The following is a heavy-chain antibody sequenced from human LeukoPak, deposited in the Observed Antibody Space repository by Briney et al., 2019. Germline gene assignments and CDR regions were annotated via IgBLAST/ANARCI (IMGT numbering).Heavy chain of an antibody. J-gene: IGHJ6*02. Sequence: SVKVSCKASGFTFTSSAVQWVRQARGQRLEWIGWIVVGSGNTNYAQKFQERVTITRDMSTSTAYMELSSLRSEDTAVYYCAAVGSKPTGYYYYYYGMDVWGQGTTVTVSS. CDR2: IVVGSGNT. CDR1: GFTFTSSA. D-gene: IGHD4-11*01. V-gene: IGHV1-58*01. CDR3: AAVGSKPTGYYYYYYGMDV.